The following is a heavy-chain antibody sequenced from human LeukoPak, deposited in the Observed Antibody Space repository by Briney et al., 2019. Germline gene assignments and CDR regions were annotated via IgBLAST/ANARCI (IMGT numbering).Heavy chain of an antibody. Sequence: GGSLRLSCAASGFTFSSYGMHWVRQAPGTGLEWVAFIQFDGNGEYYADSVKGRFTISRDNSKNTLYLQMNSLRAEDTAVYYCAKDKGGIDYWGQGTLVTVSS. CDR3: AKDKGGIDY. D-gene: IGHD3-16*01. CDR1: GFTFSSYG. V-gene: IGHV3-30*02. CDR2: IQFDGNGE. J-gene: IGHJ4*02.